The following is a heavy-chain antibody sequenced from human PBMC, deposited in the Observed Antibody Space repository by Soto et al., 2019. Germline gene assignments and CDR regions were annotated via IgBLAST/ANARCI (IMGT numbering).Heavy chain of an antibody. CDR2: INRSGST. CDR1: GGSFSGYY. J-gene: IGHJ5*02. Sequence: SETLSLTCAVYGGSFSGYYWSWIRQPPGKGLEWIGEINRSGSTNYNPSLKSRVTISVDTSKNQFSLKLSSVTAADTAVYYCARGLDYDFWSGYVNWFDPWGQGTLVTVSS. V-gene: IGHV4-34*01. CDR3: ARGLDYDFWSGYVNWFDP. D-gene: IGHD3-3*01.